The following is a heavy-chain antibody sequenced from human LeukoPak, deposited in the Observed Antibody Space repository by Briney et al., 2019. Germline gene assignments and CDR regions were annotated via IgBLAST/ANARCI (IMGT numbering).Heavy chain of an antibody. D-gene: IGHD5-24*01. CDR2: IHYDGARS. CDR3: ARDNYRGFDY. Sequence: GGSLRLSCAASGFTFSGYGMHWVRQAPGKGLEWVAFIHYDGARSYYADSVKGRFTISRDNAENSLYLQMSSLRAEDTAVYYCARDNYRGFDYWGQGTLVTVSS. J-gene: IGHJ4*02. CDR1: GFTFSGYG. V-gene: IGHV3-30*02.